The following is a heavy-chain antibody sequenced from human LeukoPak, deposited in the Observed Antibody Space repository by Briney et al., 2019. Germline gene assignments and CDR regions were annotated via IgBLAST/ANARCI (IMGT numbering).Heavy chain of an antibody. D-gene: IGHD3-10*01. CDR3: ARAMVRGVNNYYYGMDV. Sequence: GGSLRLSCAASGFTFSSYAMHWVRQAPGKGLEWVAVISYDGSNKYYAGSVKGRFTISRDNSKNTLYLQMNSLRAEDTAVYYCARAMVRGVNNYYYGMDVWGQGTTVTVSS. J-gene: IGHJ6*02. CDR2: ISYDGSNK. CDR1: GFTFSSYA. V-gene: IGHV3-30-3*01.